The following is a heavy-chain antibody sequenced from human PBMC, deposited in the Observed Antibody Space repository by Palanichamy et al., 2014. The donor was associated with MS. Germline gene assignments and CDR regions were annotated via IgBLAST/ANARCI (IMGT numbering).Heavy chain of an antibody. Sequence: EVQLVEVWGRAWSSLGGPVRLACAASGFIFSNYVMSWVRQAPEKGLEWVSSISGSGSSTYYADSVKGRFTISTDNSKNTLYLQMNSLRAEDTAIYYCAKISGSGWRDYFDYWGQGTLVTVSS. D-gene: IGHD6-25*01. J-gene: IGHJ4*02. CDR2: ISGSGSST. CDR1: GFIFSNYV. V-gene: IGHV3-23*04. CDR3: AKISGSGWRDYFDY.